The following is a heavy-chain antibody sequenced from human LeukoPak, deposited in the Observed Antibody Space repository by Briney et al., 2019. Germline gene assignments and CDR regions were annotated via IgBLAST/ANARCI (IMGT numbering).Heavy chain of an antibody. CDR3: ARTKVSSSFSVGALHNWFDP. CDR1: GYTFTSYD. J-gene: IGHJ5*02. CDR2: MNPNSGNT. Sequence: ASVKVSCKASGYTFTSYDINWVRQAPGQGLEWMGWMNPNSGNTGYAQKFQGRVTITRNTSISTAYMELSSLRSEDTAVYYCARTKVSSSFSVGALHNWFDPWGQGTLVTVSS. V-gene: IGHV1-8*03. D-gene: IGHD6-13*01.